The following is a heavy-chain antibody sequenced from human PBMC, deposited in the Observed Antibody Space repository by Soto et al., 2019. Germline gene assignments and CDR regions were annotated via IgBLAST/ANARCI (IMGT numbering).Heavy chain of an antibody. J-gene: IGHJ6*02. CDR3: ARDCIAAAGKVNYGMDV. CDR2: ISGSGGST. D-gene: IGHD6-13*01. Sequence: GGSLRLSCAASGFTFSSYAMSWVRQAPGKKLEWVSAISGSGGSTYYADTVKGRFTISRDNSKNTLYLQMNSLRAEDTAVYYCARDCIAAAGKVNYGMDVWGQGTTVTVSS. V-gene: IGHV3-23*01. CDR1: GFTFSSYA.